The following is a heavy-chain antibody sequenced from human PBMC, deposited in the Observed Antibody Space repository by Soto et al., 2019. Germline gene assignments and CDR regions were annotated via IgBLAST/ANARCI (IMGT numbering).Heavy chain of an antibody. CDR2: ISYDGSNK. Sequence: QVQLGESGGGVVQPGRSLRLSCAASGFTFISYAMHCVRQAPGKGLEWVAVISYDGSNKYYADSVKGRFTISRDNSKNTLYLQMNSLRAEDTAVYYCARGEAAAFDYWGQGTLVTVSS. CDR3: ARGEAAAFDY. J-gene: IGHJ4*02. CDR1: GFTFISYA. D-gene: IGHD6-25*01. V-gene: IGHV3-30-3*01.